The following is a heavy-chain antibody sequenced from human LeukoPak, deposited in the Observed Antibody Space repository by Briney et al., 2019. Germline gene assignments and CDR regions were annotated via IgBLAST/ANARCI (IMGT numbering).Heavy chain of an antibody. CDR1: GFTFSSYA. CDR3: ASFIGDY. V-gene: IGHV3-23*01. Sequence: GGSLRLSCAASGFTFSSYAMSWVRQAPGKGLEWVSAISGSGGSTYYADSVKGRFTISRDNTKNSLSLQMNSLRAEDTGVYYCASFIGDYWGQGILVTVSS. CDR2: ISGSGGST. J-gene: IGHJ4*02.